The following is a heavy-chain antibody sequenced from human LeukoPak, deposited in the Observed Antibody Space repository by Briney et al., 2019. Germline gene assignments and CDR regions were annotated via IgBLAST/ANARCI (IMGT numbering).Heavy chain of an antibody. J-gene: IGHJ3*02. Sequence: ASVKVSCKASGHTYTIYYMHWVRQAPGQGLEWMGIINPSGGSTSYAQKFQGRVTMTRDTSTSTVYMELSSLRSEDTAVYYCARVKPNYYDSSAYGTFDIWGQGTMVTVSS. CDR3: ARVKPNYYDSSAYGTFDI. CDR1: GHTYTIYY. V-gene: IGHV1-46*01. D-gene: IGHD3-22*01. CDR2: INPSGGST.